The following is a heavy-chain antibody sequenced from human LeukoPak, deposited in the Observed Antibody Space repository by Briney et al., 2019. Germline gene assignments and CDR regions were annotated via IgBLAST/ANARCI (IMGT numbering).Heavy chain of an antibody. CDR3: ATSPATGNISFDL. J-gene: IGHJ2*01. CDR2: LYSGGNT. Sequence: GGSLRLSCAASGFTVSSNYMGWVRQAPGKGLEWVSVLYSGGNTYYADSVKGRFTISRDNSKNTLYLQMNSLRAEDTAVYYCATSPATGNISFDLGGRGPLVTVSS. V-gene: IGHV3-66*01. D-gene: IGHD6-13*01. CDR1: GFTVSSNY.